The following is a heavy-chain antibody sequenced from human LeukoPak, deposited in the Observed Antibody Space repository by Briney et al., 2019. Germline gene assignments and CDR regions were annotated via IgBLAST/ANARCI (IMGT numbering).Heavy chain of an antibody. CDR3: ARAAYGDYPYYFDY. D-gene: IGHD4-17*01. J-gene: IGHJ4*02. CDR2: IYYSGST. V-gene: IGHV4-31*03. CDR1: GGSISSGGYY. Sequence: SETLSLTCTVSGGSISSGGYYWSWIRQHPGKGLEWIGYIYYSGSTYYNPSLKSRVTISVDTSKNQFSLKLSSVTAADTAVYYCARAAYGDYPYYFDYWGQGTLVIVSS.